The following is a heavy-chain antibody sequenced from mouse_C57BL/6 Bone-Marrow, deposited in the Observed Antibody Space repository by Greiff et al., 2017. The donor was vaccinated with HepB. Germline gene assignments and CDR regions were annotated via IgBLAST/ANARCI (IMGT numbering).Heavy chain of an antibody. CDR2: ISSGGSYT. CDR1: GFTFSSYG. J-gene: IGHJ3*01. V-gene: IGHV5-6*01. Sequence: AAGGFTFSSYGMSWVRQTPDKRLEWVATISSGGSYTYYPDSVKGRFTISRDNAKNTLYLQMSSLKSEDTAMYYCARQGWLLRNWGQGTLVTVSA. CDR3: ARQGWLLRN. D-gene: IGHD2-3*01.